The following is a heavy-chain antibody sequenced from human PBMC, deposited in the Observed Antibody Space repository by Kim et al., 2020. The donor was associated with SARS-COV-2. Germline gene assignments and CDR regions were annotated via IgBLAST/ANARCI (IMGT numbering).Heavy chain of an antibody. V-gene: IGHV3-74*01. D-gene: IGHD5-12*01. CDR3: AIFTTWGYSGYADAFDI. CDR2: INSDGSST. CDR1: GFTFSSYW. Sequence: GGSLRLSCAASGFTFSSYWMHWVRQAPGKGLVWVSRINSDGSSTSYADSVKGRFTISRDNAKNTLYLQMNSLRAEDTAVYYCAIFTTWGYSGYADAFDIWGQGTMVTVSS. J-gene: IGHJ3*02.